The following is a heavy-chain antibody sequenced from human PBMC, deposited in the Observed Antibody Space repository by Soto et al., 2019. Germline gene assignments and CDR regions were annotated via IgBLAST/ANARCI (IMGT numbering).Heavy chain of an antibody. D-gene: IGHD6-13*01. CDR2: INAGNGNT. Sequence: ASVKVSCKASGYTFTSYAMHWVRQAPGQRLEWMGWINAGNGNTKYSQKFQGRVTITRDTSASTAYMELSSLRSEDTAVYYCARDQYSSSWYFSNMDVWGQGTTVTVSS. J-gene: IGHJ6*02. CDR1: GYTFTSYA. V-gene: IGHV1-3*01. CDR3: ARDQYSSSWYFSNMDV.